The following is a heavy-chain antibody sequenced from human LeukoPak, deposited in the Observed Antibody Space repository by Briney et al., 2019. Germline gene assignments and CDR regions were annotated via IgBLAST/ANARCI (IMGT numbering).Heavy chain of an antibody. D-gene: IGHD4-17*01. CDR3: AKDPGKRGTTVNWFDP. V-gene: IGHV3-23*01. CDR2: ISGSGGST. Sequence: GGSLRLSCAASGFTFSSYAMSWVRQAPGKGLEWVSAISGSGGSTYYADSVKGRFTISRDNSKNTLYLQMNSLRAEDTAVYYCAKDPGKRGTTVNWFDPWGQGTLVTVSS. J-gene: IGHJ5*02. CDR1: GFTFSSYA.